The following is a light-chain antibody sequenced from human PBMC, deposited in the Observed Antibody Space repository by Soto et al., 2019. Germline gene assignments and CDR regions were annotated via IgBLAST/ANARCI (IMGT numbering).Light chain of an antibody. CDR1: SSDVGGYNY. CDR3: SSYAGRNWV. Sequence: QSVLTQPPSASGSPGQSVTISCTGTSSDVGGYNYVSWHQQHPGKAPKLMISEVTKRPSGVPDRFSGSKSGNTASLIVSGLQADDEADYYCSSYAGRNWVFGGGPKLAVL. V-gene: IGLV2-8*01. J-gene: IGLJ3*02. CDR2: EVT.